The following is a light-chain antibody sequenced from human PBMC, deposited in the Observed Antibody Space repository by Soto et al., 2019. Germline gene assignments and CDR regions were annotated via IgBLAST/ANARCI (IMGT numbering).Light chain of an antibody. CDR2: DAS. CDR1: QDITNF. CDR3: QQYDNLPLT. V-gene: IGKV1-33*01. Sequence: DIQMTQSPSSLSASVGDRVTITCQASQDITNFLNWYQQKPGKAPKLLISDASKLETGAPSRFSGGGSGTRFTFTISSLQPEDIATYYCQQYDNLPLTFGGGTRWIS. J-gene: IGKJ4*01.